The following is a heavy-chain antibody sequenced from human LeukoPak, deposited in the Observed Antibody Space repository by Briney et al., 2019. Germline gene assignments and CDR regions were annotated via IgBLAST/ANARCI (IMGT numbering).Heavy chain of an antibody. Sequence: ASVKVSCKASGYTFTSYGISWVRQAPGQGLEWMGWISAYNGNTNYAQKLQGRVTMTTDTSTSTAYMELRSLRSDDTAVYYCARDLTESSGWYHPFDYWGQGTLVTVSS. CDR2: ISAYNGNT. V-gene: IGHV1-18*01. CDR1: GYTFTSYG. D-gene: IGHD6-19*01. CDR3: ARDLTESSGWYHPFDY. J-gene: IGHJ4*02.